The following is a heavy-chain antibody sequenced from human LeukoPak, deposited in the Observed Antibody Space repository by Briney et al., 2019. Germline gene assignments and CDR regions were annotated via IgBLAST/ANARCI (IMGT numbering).Heavy chain of an antibody. Sequence: ASVKVSCKASGGTFSSYAISWVRQAPGQGLEWMGWINTNNGKPTYAQGFTGRFVFSLDTSVSTAYLQISSLKAEDTAVYYCARGPKSDWYFDLWGRGTLVTVSS. V-gene: IGHV7-4-1*02. CDR2: INTNNGKP. CDR3: ARGPKSDWYFDL. J-gene: IGHJ2*01. CDR1: GGTFSSYA.